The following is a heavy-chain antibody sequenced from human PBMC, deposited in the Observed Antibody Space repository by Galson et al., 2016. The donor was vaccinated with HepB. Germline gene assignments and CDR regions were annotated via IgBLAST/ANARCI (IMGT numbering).Heavy chain of an antibody. CDR3: AKDPAADKAR. D-gene: IGHD6-13*01. J-gene: IGHJ4*02. CDR1: GFTFRSYT. Sequence: SLRLSCAASGFTFRSYTVNWVRQTPGKGLEWVSAISGSGSSTYCADSVKGRFTISRDKSKNTVYLEMNSLRAEDTAVYYCAKDPAADKARWGQGTLVTVSS. CDR2: ISGSGSST. V-gene: IGHV3-23*01.